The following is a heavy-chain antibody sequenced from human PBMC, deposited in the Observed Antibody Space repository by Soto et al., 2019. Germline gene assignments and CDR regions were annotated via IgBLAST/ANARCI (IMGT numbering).Heavy chain of an antibody. J-gene: IGHJ4*02. CDR2: IYYSGST. CDR3: ARHHCSSIRCIPYFDY. CDR1: GGSISSGGYY. D-gene: IGHD2-2*01. V-gene: IGHV4-61*08. Sequence: PSETLSLTCTVSGGSISSGGYYWSWIRQHPGKGLEWIAYIYYSGSTNYNPSLKSRVTISVDTSKNQFSLKLSSVTAADTAVYYCARHHCSSIRCIPYFDYWGQGTLVTVSS.